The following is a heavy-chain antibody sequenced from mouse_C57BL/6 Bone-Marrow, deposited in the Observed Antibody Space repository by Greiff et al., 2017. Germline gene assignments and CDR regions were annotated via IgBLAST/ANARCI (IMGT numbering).Heavy chain of an antibody. CDR1: GYTFTTYP. V-gene: IGHV1-47*01. CDR3: AIYYDYDWGAMDY. Sequence: LVESGAELVKPGASVKMSCKASGYTFTTYPIEWMKQNHGKSLEWIGNFHPYNDDTKYNEKFKGKATLTVEKSSSTVYLELSRLTSYDSAVYYCAIYYDYDWGAMDYWGQGTSVTVSS. D-gene: IGHD2-4*01. J-gene: IGHJ4*01. CDR2: FHPYNDDT.